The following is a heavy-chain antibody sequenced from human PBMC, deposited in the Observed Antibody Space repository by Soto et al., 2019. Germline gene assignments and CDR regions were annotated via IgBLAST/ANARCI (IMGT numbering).Heavy chain of an antibody. CDR2: IFSNDEK. V-gene: IGHV2-26*01. CDR3: ARRTYSSSWYFDY. Sequence: QVTLKESGPVLVKPTEPLTLTCTVSGFSLSNARMGVSWIRQPPGKALEWLAHIFSNDEKSYSTSLKSRLTISKDTSKSQVVLTMTNMDPVDTATYYCARRTYSSSWYFDYWGQGTLVTVSS. CDR1: GFSLSNARMG. D-gene: IGHD6-13*01. J-gene: IGHJ4*02.